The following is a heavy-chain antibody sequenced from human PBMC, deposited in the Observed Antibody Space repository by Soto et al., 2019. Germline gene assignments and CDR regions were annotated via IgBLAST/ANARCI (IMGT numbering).Heavy chain of an antibody. CDR3: ARARGGSVTYYWYFDL. D-gene: IGHD4-17*01. V-gene: IGHV3-33*01. CDR2: IWYDGSNK. J-gene: IGHJ2*01. Sequence: QVQLVESGGGVVQPGRSLRLSCAASGFTFSSYGMHWVRQAPGKGLEWVAVIWYDGSNKYYADSVKGRFTISRDNSKNTLYLQMNSLRAEDTAVYYCARARGGSVTYYWYFDLWGRGTLVTVSS. CDR1: GFTFSSYG.